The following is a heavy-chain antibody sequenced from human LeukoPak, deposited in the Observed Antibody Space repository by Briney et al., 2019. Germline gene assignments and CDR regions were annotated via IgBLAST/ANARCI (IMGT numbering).Heavy chain of an antibody. CDR2: ISYSESA. Sequence: SETLSLTCTVSGGSISPYYCSWIRHPPPPGMEWVGCISYSESANYNPSPKSRVTISVDTSKNQFSLKLSSVTAADPAAYFCARGGYDDILTGCLGTQDFWGQGSLVTVSS. CDR1: GGSISPYY. J-gene: IGHJ4*02. CDR3: ARGGYDDILTGCLGTQDF. V-gene: IGHV4-59*01. D-gene: IGHD3-9*01.